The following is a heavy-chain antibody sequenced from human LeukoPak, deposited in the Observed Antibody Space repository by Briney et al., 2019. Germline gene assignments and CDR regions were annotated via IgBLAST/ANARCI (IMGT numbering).Heavy chain of an antibody. D-gene: IGHD4-11*01. CDR3: ARMTTRRFDP. Sequence: SETLSLTCAVYGGSFSGYYWSWIRQPPGKGLEWIGEINHSGSTNYNPSLKSRVTMSVDTSKNQFSLKLSSVTAADTAVYYCARMTTRRFDPWGQGTLVTVSS. CDR1: GGSFSGYY. V-gene: IGHV4-34*01. J-gene: IGHJ5*02. CDR2: INHSGST.